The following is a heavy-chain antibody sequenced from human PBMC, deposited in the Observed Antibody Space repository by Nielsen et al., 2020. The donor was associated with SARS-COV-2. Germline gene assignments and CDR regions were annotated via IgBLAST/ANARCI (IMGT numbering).Heavy chain of an antibody. V-gene: IGHV3-48*02. CDR2: ISASSLNI. J-gene: IGHJ6*02. CDR1: GFTFDTYA. D-gene: IGHD3-9*01. Sequence: GESLKISCAASGFTFDTYAMNWVRQAPGKGLEWVSYISASSLNIRYAASVEGRFTVSRDNAKNSLYLQLNNLRDEDTAVYYCATQYFDWVWYMFYGVDVWGQGTTVTVSS. CDR3: ATQYFDWVWYMFYGVDV.